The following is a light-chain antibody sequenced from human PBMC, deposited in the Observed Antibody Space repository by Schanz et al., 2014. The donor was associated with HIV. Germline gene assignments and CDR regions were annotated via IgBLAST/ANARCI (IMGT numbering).Light chain of an antibody. CDR2: DTN. J-gene: IGLJ3*02. V-gene: IGLV7-46*01. CDR3: LLLHGGPWV. Sequence: QTVVTQEPSVTVSPGGTVTLTCGSSNGAVTSGHFPYWFQQKPGHAPRTLIYDTNKKHSWTPARFSGSLLAGKAALTLSGAQPEDEAEYFCLLLHGGPWVFGGGTKLTVL. CDR1: NGAVTSGHF.